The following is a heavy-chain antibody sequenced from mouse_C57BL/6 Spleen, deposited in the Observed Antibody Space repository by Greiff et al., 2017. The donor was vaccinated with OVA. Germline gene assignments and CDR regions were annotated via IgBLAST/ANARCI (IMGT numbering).Heavy chain of an antibody. CDR1: GYTFTSYW. CDR2: IDPSDSAT. D-gene: IGHD2-2*01. Sequence: QVQLQQPGAELVRPGSSVKLSCKASGYTFTSYWMHWVKQRPIQGLEWIGNIDPSDSATHYNQKFKDKATLTVDKSSSTAYMQLSSLTSEDSAVYYCARGVTTRGYAMYYWGQGTSVTVSS. V-gene: IGHV1-52*01. CDR3: ARGVTTRGYAMYY. J-gene: IGHJ4*01.